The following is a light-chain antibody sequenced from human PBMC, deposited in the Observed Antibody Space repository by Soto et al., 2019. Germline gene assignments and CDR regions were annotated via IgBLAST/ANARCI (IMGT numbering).Light chain of an antibody. CDR1: QSINIY. CDR3: QQSYNTPPT. Sequence: DIQMTQSPSSLSASVGDRVTITCRAGQSINIYVNWYQQKPGKAPKLLIYAASNLQTGVPSRFRGGGSGTDFTLNITCLQPEDFATYYCQQSYNTPPTFGQGTKVEI. CDR2: AAS. V-gene: IGKV1-39*01. J-gene: IGKJ1*01.